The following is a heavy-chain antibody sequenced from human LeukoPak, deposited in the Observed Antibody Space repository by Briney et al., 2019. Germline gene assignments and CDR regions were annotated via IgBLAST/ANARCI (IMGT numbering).Heavy chain of an antibody. Sequence: DPGGSLRLSCTASGFRFSTYPMTWVRQAPGKGLEWVSDISDSGGSTDYADSVKGRFTISRDNSKNTVYLQMNSLRAEDTAVYYCASGGFCTSTNCYNDYWGQGTLVTVSS. CDR1: GFRFSTYP. CDR2: ISDSGGST. CDR3: ASGGFCTSTNCYNDY. V-gene: IGHV3-23*01. J-gene: IGHJ4*02. D-gene: IGHD2-2*02.